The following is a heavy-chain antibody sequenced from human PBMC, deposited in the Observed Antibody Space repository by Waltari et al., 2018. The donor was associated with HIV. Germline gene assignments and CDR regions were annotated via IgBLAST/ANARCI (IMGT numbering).Heavy chain of an antibody. CDR1: GGSISSHGYS. CDR3: TGSSWVPYY. Sequence: QVQLQESGPGLVRPSQTLSLTCNVSGGSISSHGYSWSWIRQSPGKGLEWLDDIYPGGSTYCTPSLKSRVSISMDTSKNQFSLNVRSATAADTAVYYCTGSSWVPYYWGQGILVTVSS. CDR2: IYPGGST. D-gene: IGHD3-16*01. V-gene: IGHV4-31*03. J-gene: IGHJ4*02.